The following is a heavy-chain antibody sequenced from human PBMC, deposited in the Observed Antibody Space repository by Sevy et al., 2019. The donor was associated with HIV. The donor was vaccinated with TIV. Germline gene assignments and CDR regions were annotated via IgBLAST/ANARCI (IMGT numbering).Heavy chain of an antibody. Sequence: GGSLRLSCSASGFTFSSYAMHWVHQAPGKGLEYVSAISSNGGSTYYADSVKGRFTISRDNSKNTLYLQMSSLRAEDTAVYYCVKNKWEPLINDAFDIWGQGTMVTVSS. CDR3: VKNKWEPLINDAFDI. V-gene: IGHV3-64D*06. J-gene: IGHJ3*02. CDR2: ISSNGGST. D-gene: IGHD1-26*01. CDR1: GFTFSSYA.